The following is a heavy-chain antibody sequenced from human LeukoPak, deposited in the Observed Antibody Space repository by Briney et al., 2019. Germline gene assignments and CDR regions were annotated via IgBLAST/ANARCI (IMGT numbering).Heavy chain of an antibody. CDR2: IRYDGRNK. V-gene: IGHV3-30*02. CDR3: AKWADMTTSWFDP. Sequence: GGSLSLSCAASGFTFTSYGMHWVRQAPGKGLEWVAFIRYDGRNKYYVDSVKGRFTISRDNSKNTPYLQMNSLRAEDTAVYYCAKWADMTTSWFDPWGQGTLVTVSS. CDR1: GFTFTSYG. J-gene: IGHJ5*02. D-gene: IGHD4-11*01.